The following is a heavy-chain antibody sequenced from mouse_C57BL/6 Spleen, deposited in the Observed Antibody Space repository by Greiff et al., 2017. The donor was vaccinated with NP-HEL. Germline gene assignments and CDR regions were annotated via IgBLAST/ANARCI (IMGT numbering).Heavy chain of an antibody. Sequence: VQLQQSGAELVRPGTSVKVSCKASGYAFTNYLIEWVKQRPGQGLEWIGVINPGSGGTNYNEKFKGKATLTADKSSSTAYMQLSSLTSEDSAVYFCARSGDDYDGYFDYWGQGTTLTVSS. CDR1: GYAFTNYL. J-gene: IGHJ2*01. D-gene: IGHD2-4*01. V-gene: IGHV1-54*01. CDR3: ARSGDDYDGYFDY. CDR2: INPGSGGT.